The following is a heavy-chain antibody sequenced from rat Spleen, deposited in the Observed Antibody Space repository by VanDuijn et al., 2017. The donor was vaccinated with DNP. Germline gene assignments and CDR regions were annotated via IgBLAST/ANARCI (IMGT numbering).Heavy chain of an antibody. J-gene: IGHJ2*01. CDR1: GFTFSAYY. Sequence: EVQLVETGGGLVQPERSLKLSCAASGFTFSAYYMAWVRQAPAKGLEWVAYIGSPAYAPYYTDSVKGRFAISRDNAKSTLYLQMNSLRSEDMATYYCVRWNSGHFDYWGQGVMVTVSS. CDR2: IGSPAYAP. V-gene: IGHV5-22*01. D-gene: IGHD4-3*01. CDR3: VRWNSGHFDY.